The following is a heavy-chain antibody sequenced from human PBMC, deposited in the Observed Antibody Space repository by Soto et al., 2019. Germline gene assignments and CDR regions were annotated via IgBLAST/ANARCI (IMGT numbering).Heavy chain of an antibody. J-gene: IGHJ4*02. D-gene: IGHD1-26*01. CDR2: ISYDGSNK. V-gene: IGHV3-30*18. CDR3: AKDRGWERPPLYYFDY. CDR1: GFTFSSYG. Sequence: QVQLVESGGGVVQPGRSLRLSCAASGFTFSSYGMHWVRQAPGKGLEWVAVISYDGSNKYYADSVKGRFTISRDNSKNTLYLQMNSLRAEDTAVYYCAKDRGWERPPLYYFDYWGQGTLVTVSS.